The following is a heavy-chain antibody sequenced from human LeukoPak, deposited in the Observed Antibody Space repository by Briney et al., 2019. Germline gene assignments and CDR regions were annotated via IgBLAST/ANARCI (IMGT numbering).Heavy chain of an antibody. D-gene: IGHD3-3*01. V-gene: IGHV6-1*01. CDR1: GDSVSSNSAA. Sequence: SQTLSLTCAISGDSVSSNSAAWNWIRQSPSRGLEWLGRTYYRSKWYNDYAVSVKSRITINPDTSKNQFSLQLNSVTPEGTAVYYCARDREEQIFEVVEPKNYYYYGMDVWGQGTTVTVSS. CDR3: ARDREEQIFEVVEPKNYYYYGMDV. J-gene: IGHJ6*02. CDR2: TYYRSKWYN.